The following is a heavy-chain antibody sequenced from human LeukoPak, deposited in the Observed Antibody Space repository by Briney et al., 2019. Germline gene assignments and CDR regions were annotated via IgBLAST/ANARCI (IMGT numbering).Heavy chain of an antibody. D-gene: IGHD2-21*02. CDR2: IDPSDSYN. CDR1: GYSITSYW. J-gene: IGHJ3*02. Sequence: RGESLKISCKGSGYSITSYWITWVRQMAGKGLEWMGRIDPSDSYNNYSPSFQGHVTISADKSISTAYLQWSSLKASDTAMYYCARQVTYDGFDIWGQGTIFTVSS. CDR3: ARQVTYDGFDI. V-gene: IGHV5-10-1*01.